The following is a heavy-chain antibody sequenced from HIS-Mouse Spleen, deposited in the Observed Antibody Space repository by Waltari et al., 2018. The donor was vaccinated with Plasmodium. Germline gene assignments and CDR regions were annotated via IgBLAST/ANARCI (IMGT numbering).Heavy chain of an antibody. CDR2: ISSSSSYI. J-gene: IGHJ2*01. V-gene: IGHV3-21*01. D-gene: IGHD6-13*01. CDR1: GFTFRSYS. CDR3: ASSWYWYFDL. Sequence: EVQLVESGGGLVKPGGSLRLSCAPSGFTFRSYSMNWVRQAPGKGLEWVSSISSSSSYIYYADSVKGRFTISRDNAKNSLYLQMNSLRAEDTAVYYCASSWYWYFDLWGRGTLVTVSS.